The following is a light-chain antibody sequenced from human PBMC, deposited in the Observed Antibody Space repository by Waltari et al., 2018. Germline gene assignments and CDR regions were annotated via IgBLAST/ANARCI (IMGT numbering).Light chain of an antibody. CDR2: EVT. J-gene: IGLJ1*01. CDR1: SSDIGAYNY. Sequence: QSALTQPASVSGSPGQSTTISCTGTSSDIGAYNYVSWYQQHPGKAPKLMIYEVTKRPAWVSDRFSGSKSGNTAALTISGLQSEDEANYYCCSYTISDTYVFGTGTKVTVL. CDR3: CSYTISDTYV. V-gene: IGLV2-14*01.